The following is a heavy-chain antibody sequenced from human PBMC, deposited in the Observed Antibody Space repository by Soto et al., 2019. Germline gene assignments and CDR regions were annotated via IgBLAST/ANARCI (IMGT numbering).Heavy chain of an antibody. Sequence: SETLSLTXTVSGGSISSYYWTWIRQPAGKGLEWIGRIYTSGGTNFNPSLKSRVTMSVDTSKNQFSLKLRSVTAADTAVYYCARGFGSSWYYFDYWGQGTPVTVSS. CDR2: IYTSGGT. J-gene: IGHJ4*02. V-gene: IGHV4-4*07. D-gene: IGHD6-13*01. CDR1: GGSISSYY. CDR3: ARGFGSSWYYFDY.